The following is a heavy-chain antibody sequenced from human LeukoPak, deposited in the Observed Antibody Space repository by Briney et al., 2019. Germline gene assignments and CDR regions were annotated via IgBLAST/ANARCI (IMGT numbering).Heavy chain of an antibody. D-gene: IGHD6-13*01. CDR1: GGSVSSGGYY. CDR2: IYYSGST. Sequence: SETLSLTCTVSGGSVSSGGYYWSWIRQPPGKGLEWIGYIYYSGSTNYNPSLKSRLTISIDTSKNHFSLKLSSVTAADTAVYYCATYSSSWYGGGNWFDPWGQGTLVTVSS. J-gene: IGHJ5*02. CDR3: ATYSSSWYGGGNWFDP. V-gene: IGHV4-61*03.